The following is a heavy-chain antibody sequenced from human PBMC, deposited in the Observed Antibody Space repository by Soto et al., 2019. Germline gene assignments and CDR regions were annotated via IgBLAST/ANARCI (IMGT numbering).Heavy chain of an antibody. CDR1: GYTFTSYG. D-gene: IGHD5-18*01. CDR2: ISAYNGNT. Sequence: QVQLVQSGAEVKKPGASVKVSCKASGYTFTSYGISWVRQAPGQGLEYMGWISAYNGNTNYAQNLQGRVTMTPDTSTSTAYMGLRSLRSDAKDGYYCARGGRNTAEAYCGQGTLFTVSS. CDR3: ARGGRNTAEAY. V-gene: IGHV1-18*01. J-gene: IGHJ4*02.